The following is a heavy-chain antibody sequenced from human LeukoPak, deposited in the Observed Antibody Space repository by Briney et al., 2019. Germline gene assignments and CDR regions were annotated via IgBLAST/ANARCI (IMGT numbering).Heavy chain of an antibody. Sequence: GGSLRLSCAASGFTFSTYAMTWVRQAPGKGLEWVSAISGSSSSTYSADSVKGRFTLSRDSSKNTVFLQMNSLRLEDTAVYYCARERAYFDFWSGPAYWGQGTLVTVSS. CDR3: ARERAYFDFWSGPAY. D-gene: IGHD3-3*01. J-gene: IGHJ4*02. V-gene: IGHV3-23*01. CDR2: ISGSSSST. CDR1: GFTFSTYA.